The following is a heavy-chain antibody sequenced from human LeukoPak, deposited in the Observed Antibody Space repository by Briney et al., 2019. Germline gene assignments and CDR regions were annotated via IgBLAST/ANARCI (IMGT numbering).Heavy chain of an antibody. D-gene: IGHD2-2*01. CDR1: GLTFSSYW. V-gene: IGHV3-7*01. J-gene: IGHJ6*03. CDR3: ARERYQLDFREDYYYYYYMDV. Sequence: GGSLRLSCAASGLTFSSYWMSWVRQAPGKGLEWVANIKQVGSEKYYVDSVKGRFTISRDNAKNSLYLQMNSLRAEDTAVYYCARERYQLDFREDYYYYYYMDVWGKGTTVTVSS. CDR2: IKQVGSEK.